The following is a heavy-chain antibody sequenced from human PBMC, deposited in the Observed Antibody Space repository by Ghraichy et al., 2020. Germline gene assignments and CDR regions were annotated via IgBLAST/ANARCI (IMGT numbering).Heavy chain of an antibody. CDR2: MYYSGST. Sequence: SETLSLTCTVSGGSISSYYWSWIRQPPGKGLEWIGYMYYSGSTNYNPSLKSRVTISVDTSKNQFSLKLSSVTAADTAVYYCARAGYYDGSGYLPDYWGQGTLVTVSS. V-gene: IGHV4-59*01. CDR1: GGSISSYY. CDR3: ARAGYYDGSGYLPDY. J-gene: IGHJ4*02. D-gene: IGHD3-22*01.